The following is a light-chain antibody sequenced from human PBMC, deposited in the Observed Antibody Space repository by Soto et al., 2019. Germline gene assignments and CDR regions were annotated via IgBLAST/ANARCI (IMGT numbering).Light chain of an antibody. J-gene: IGKJ1*01. CDR3: MQPLQSWT. V-gene: IGKV2-28*01. CDR2: LGS. CDR1: QSLRHSNGYNY. Sequence: DIVMTQSPLSLPVTPGEPASISCRSSQSLRHSNGYNYLDWYLQKPGQSPQLLIYLGSNRASGVPDRFSGSGSGTDFTLKISRVEAEDVGVYYCMQPLQSWTFGQGTKV.